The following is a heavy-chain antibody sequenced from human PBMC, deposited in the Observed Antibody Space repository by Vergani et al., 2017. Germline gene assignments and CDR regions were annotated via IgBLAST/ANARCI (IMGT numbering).Heavy chain of an antibody. Sequence: QVQLVQSGAEVKKPGSSVKVSCKASGGTFSSYTISWVRQAPGQGLEWMGRIIPILGIANYAQKFQGRVTITADKSTSTAYMELSSLRSEDTAVYYCAGDSRGIAARGGDNWFDPWGQGTLVTVSS. CDR2: IIPILGIA. CDR3: AGDSRGIAARGGDNWFDP. CDR1: GGTFSSYT. J-gene: IGHJ5*02. D-gene: IGHD6-6*01. V-gene: IGHV1-69*02.